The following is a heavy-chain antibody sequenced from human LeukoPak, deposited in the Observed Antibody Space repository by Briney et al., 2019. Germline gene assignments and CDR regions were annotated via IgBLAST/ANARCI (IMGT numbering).Heavy chain of an antibody. D-gene: IGHD6-19*01. J-gene: IGHJ6*02. CDR2: ISDSFSTI. Sequence: GGSLRLSCAASGFTFSDYNMNWVRQAPGKGLEWVSYISDSFSTIYYADSVKGRFTISRDNAKNSLYLQMHSLRAEDTAVYWCARVGAVAGFYYYYGMDVWGQGTTVTVSS. CDR3: ARVGAVAGFYYYYGMDV. CDR1: GFTFSDYN. V-gene: IGHV3-48*04.